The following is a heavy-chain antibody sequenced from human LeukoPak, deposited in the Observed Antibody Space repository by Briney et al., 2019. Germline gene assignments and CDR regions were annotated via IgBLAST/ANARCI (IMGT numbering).Heavy chain of an antibody. D-gene: IGHD3-10*01. Sequence: GGSLRLSCVASGFTVSSNYMSGVRQAPGKGLEWVSVIYSGGSTYYADSVKGRFTISRDNSKNTLYLQMNSLRAEDTAVYYCASGSGSYRTPYYYMDVWGTGTTVTVSS. CDR3: ASGSGSYRTPYYYMDV. CDR2: IYSGGST. CDR1: GFTVSSNY. V-gene: IGHV3-53*01. J-gene: IGHJ6*03.